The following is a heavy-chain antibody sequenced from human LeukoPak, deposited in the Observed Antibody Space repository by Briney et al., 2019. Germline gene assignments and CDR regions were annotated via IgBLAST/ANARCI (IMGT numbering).Heavy chain of an antibody. D-gene: IGHD3/OR15-3a*01. CDR2: INPDGSQT. Sequence: GGSLRLSCAVSGLTFGTFWMTWVRQAPGKGLEWVANINPDGSQTYYVGSVRGRFSISRDNGKNSLFLQLNRLTAEDTAVYFCARHMDWAFDFWGQGTMVIASS. J-gene: IGHJ3*01. V-gene: IGHV3-7*01. CDR1: GLTFGTFW. CDR3: ARHMDWAFDF.